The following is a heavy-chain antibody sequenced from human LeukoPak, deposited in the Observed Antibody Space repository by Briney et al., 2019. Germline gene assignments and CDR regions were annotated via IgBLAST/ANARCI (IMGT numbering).Heavy chain of an antibody. Sequence: GGSLRLSCAASGFTFSDYYMSWIRQAPGKGLEWVSYISSSSSYTNYADSVKGRFTISRDNAKNSLYLQMNSLRAEDTAVYYCARYLAYRGMDVWGKGTTVTVSS. CDR1: GFTFSDYY. V-gene: IGHV3-11*06. CDR3: ARYLAYRGMDV. J-gene: IGHJ6*04. D-gene: IGHD1-14*01. CDR2: ISSSSSYT.